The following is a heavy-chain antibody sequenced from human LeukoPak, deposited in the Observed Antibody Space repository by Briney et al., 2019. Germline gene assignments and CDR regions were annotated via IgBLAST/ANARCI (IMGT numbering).Heavy chain of an antibody. CDR2: IRNDGTDK. J-gene: IGHJ4*02. Sequence: GASLRLSCAASGFTFRNYGMHWVRQAPGKGLHWVAFIRNDGTDKYYTDAVKGRFTISRDNSKNPLYLQMNSLRTEDTAVYYCAKAEEGYCSGGSCYSLNYWGQGALVTVSS. V-gene: IGHV3-30*02. CDR1: GFTFRNYG. CDR3: AKAEEGYCSGGSCYSLNY. D-gene: IGHD2-15*01.